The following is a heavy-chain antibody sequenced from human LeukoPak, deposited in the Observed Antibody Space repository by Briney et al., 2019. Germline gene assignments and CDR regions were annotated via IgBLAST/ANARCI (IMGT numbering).Heavy chain of an antibody. CDR1: GYTFTSYG. V-gene: IGHV1-18*01. Sequence: ASVKVSCKASGYTFTSYGISWVRQAPGQGLEWMGWISPYNGNTNHAQKLQGRVTMTTDTSTSTAYMELRSLRSDDTAVYYCARGYYDILTDYLEPGDYYYYYQMDVWGRGTTVTVSS. CDR2: ISPYNGNT. D-gene: IGHD3-9*01. CDR3: ARGYYDILTDYLEPGDYYYYYQMDV. J-gene: IGHJ6*03.